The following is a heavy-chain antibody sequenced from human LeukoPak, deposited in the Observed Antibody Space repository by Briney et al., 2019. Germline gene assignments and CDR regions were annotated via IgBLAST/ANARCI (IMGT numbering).Heavy chain of an antibody. CDR3: ARDGVQGEQPLDY. D-gene: IGHD6-13*01. V-gene: IGHV3-21*01. J-gene: IGHJ4*02. CDR1: GFTFSSYS. CDR2: ISSSSSYI. Sequence: PGGSLRLSCAASGFTFSSYSMNWVRQAPGKGLEWVSSISSSSSYIYYADSVKGRFTITRDNAKNSLYLQMNSLRAEDTAVYYCARDGVQGEQPLDYWGQGTLVTVSS.